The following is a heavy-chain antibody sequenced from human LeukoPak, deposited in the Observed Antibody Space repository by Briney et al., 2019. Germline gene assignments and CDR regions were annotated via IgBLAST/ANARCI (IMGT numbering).Heavy chain of an antibody. Sequence: SETLSLTCTVSGYSISSGYYWGWIRQPPGKGLEWIGSIYHSGSTYYNPSLKSRVTISVDTSKNQFSLKLSSVTAADTAVYYCARRGYSRGNYMDVWGKGTTVTVSS. V-gene: IGHV4-38-2*02. J-gene: IGHJ6*03. D-gene: IGHD6-13*01. CDR3: ARRGYSRGNYMDV. CDR2: IYHSGST. CDR1: GYSISSGYY.